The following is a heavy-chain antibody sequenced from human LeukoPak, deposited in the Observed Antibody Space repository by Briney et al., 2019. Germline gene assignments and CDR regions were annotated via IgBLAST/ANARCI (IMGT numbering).Heavy chain of an antibody. CDR1: GDSIGSYY. J-gene: IGHJ4*02. V-gene: IGHV4-59*01. CDR3: AGTMVRGVWGYYFNY. CDR2: IYYSGNP. Sequence: TSETLSLTCAVSGDSIGSYYWHWIRQSPGKGLEWLGHIYYSGNPTYNPSLKSRIIISVDTSTNQFSLKLSSVTAADTAFYYCAGTMVRGVWGYYFNYWGQGALVTVSS. D-gene: IGHD3-10*01.